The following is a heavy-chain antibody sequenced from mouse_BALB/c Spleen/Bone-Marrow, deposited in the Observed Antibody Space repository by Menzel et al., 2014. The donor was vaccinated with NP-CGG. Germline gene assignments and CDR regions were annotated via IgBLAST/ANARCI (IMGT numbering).Heavy chain of an antibody. CDR1: DYSFTDYY. D-gene: IGHD1-1*01. V-gene: IGHV1S34*01. Sequence: LVKTGASVKISCKASDYSFTDYYMHWVKQTHGKSLEWIGYISRYNSATSYNQKFKGKATFTVDTSSSTAYMQFSSLTSEDSAVYYCVRSEGIYYYGSSYALDYWGQGTSVTVSS. CDR2: ISRYNSAT. CDR3: VRSEGIYYYGSSYALDY. J-gene: IGHJ4*01.